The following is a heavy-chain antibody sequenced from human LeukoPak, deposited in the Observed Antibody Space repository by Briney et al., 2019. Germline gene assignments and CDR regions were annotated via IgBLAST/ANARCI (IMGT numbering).Heavy chain of an antibody. CDR2: INPRGTAT. CDR3: ARQARGKRGQNAFDI. V-gene: IGHV1-46*01. Sequence: ASVKVSCKASGYTFTSHYMHWVRQAPGQGLEWMGLINPRGTATRYAESFQGRLTLTRDLSTSTDYMELSSPRSEDTAVYYCARQARGKRGQNAFDIWGQGTMVTVSS. CDR1: GYTFTSHY. D-gene: IGHD3-16*01. J-gene: IGHJ3*02.